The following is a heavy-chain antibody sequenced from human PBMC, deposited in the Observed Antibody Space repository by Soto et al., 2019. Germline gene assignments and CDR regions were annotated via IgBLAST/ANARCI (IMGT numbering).Heavy chain of an antibody. CDR3: VRDLHEPLATDALRVAN. V-gene: IGHV3-48*03. D-gene: IGHD2-8*02. CDR1: GFTFSSYE. J-gene: IGHJ4*02. Sequence: EMQLVESGGGLVQPGGSLRLSCAASGFTFSSYEMHWVRQAPGKGLEWLSYISSTGSGTLYADSVRGRFTMTRDNTKNSVSLQRSSLRAEDTAVYCCVRDLHEPLATDALRVANWGQGTQVTVSS. CDR2: ISSTGSGT.